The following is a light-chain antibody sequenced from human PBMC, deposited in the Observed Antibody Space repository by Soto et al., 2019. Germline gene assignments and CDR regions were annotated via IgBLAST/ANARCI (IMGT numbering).Light chain of an antibody. Sequence: EIVMAQSPATLSVSPGVRLTHSCTASLSVSSYLAWYLHIPGQAPRLLIYGSSTRATVIPARFSGSGSGTEFTLYISSLKSDDVAVYYCQQYNNWPQTFGLGTKVEIK. V-gene: IGKV3-15*01. CDR3: QQYNNWPQT. CDR2: GSS. CDR1: LSVSSY. J-gene: IGKJ1*01.